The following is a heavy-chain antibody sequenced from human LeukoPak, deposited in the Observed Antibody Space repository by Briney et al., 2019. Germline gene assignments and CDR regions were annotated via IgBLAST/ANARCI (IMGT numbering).Heavy chain of an antibody. CDR1: GYSISSGYY. D-gene: IGHD6-13*01. V-gene: IGHV4-38-2*01. CDR2: IYHSGST. CDR3: ARAPRAAAGSGVFDY. Sequence: SETLSLTCAVSGYSISSGYYWGWIRQPPGKGLEWIGSIYHSGSTYYNPSLKSRVTISVDTSKNQFSLKLSSVTAADTAVYYCARAPRAAAGSGVFDYWGQRTLVTVSS. J-gene: IGHJ4*02.